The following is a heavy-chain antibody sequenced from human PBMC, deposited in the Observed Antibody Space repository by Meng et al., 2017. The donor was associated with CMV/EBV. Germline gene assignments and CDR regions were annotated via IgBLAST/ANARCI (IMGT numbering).Heavy chain of an antibody. J-gene: IGHJ6*02. Sequence: GESLKISCAASGFTFSNAWMSWVRPAPGKGLEWVGRIKNKTDGGTADYAAPVKGRFTISRDDSKNTLYLQMNSLKTEDTAVYYCTTLNYDILTGPYYYYGMDVWGQGTTVTVSS. CDR2: IKNKTDGGTA. CDR1: GFTFSNAW. D-gene: IGHD3-9*01. CDR3: TTLNYDILTGPYYYYGMDV. V-gene: IGHV3-15*01.